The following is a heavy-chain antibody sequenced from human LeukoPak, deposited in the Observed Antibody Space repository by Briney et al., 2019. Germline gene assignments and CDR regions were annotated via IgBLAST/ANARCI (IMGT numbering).Heavy chain of an antibody. CDR1: GLTFRSYT. CDR2: ISGSNSYI. CDR3: ARDRRYYCSGGSCSPAPPNC. D-gene: IGHD2-15*01. Sequence: GGSLRLSCAASGLTFRSYTMHWIRQAPGKGLKWVYSISGSNSYISYADSVKGHFTVSRDNAKDSLYLQMNSLRAEDTAVYYCARDRRYYCSGGSCSPAPPNCWGQGTLVSVSS. V-gene: IGHV3-21*01. J-gene: IGHJ4*02.